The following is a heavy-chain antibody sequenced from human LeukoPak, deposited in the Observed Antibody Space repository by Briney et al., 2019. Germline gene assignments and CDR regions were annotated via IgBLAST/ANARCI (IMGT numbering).Heavy chain of an antibody. CDR2: ISSSSSYI. J-gene: IGHJ4*02. D-gene: IGHD3-10*01. V-gene: IGHV3-21*01. Sequence: GGSLRLSCAASGFTFSSYSMNWVRQAPGKGLEWVSSISSSSSYINYADEVKGRFTISRDNAKNSLYLQMNSLRAEDTAVYYCARDYSNSGSWGQGTLVTVSS. CDR3: ARDYSNSGS. CDR1: GFTFSSYS.